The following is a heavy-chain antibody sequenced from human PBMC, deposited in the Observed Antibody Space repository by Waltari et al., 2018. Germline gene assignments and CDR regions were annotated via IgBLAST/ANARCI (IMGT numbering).Heavy chain of an antibody. Sequence: QITLKESGPTLVKPTQTLTLTCSFSGFSHRSRQMGVGWVRQPPGKALEWLAIIYWDDDARYAPSLTSRLTITKDTSKNQVVLSMTNMDPVDTGTYYCVQTDGRFGELYDFDYWGQGTLITVSS. CDR2: IYWDDDA. D-gene: IGHD3-10*01. V-gene: IGHV2-5*05. CDR1: GFSHRSRQMG. CDR3: VQTDGRFGELYDFDY. J-gene: IGHJ4*02.